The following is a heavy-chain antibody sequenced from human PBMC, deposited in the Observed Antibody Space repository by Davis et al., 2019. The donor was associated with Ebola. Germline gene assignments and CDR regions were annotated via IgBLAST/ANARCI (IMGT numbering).Heavy chain of an antibody. V-gene: IGHV3-73*01. D-gene: IGHD1-26*01. Sequence: GESLKISCAASGFTFSGSAMHWVRQAPGKGLEWVGRIRSKANSYATAYAASVKGRFTISSDDSKNTAYLQMNSMKTEDTAVYYCSPSIVGATHTDYWGQGTLVTVSS. J-gene: IGHJ4*02. CDR2: IRSKANSYAT. CDR1: GFTFSGSA. CDR3: SPSIVGATHTDY.